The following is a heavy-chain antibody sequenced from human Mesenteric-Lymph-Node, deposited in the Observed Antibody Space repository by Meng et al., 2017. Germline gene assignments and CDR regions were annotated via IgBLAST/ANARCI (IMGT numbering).Heavy chain of an antibody. CDR2: ISDSGGST. CDR1: GFTFSSYV. D-gene: IGHD3-22*01. Sequence: GESLKISCAVSGFTFSSYVMNWVRQAPGKGLEWVSTISDSGGSTYYADSVKGRFTISRDNSKNTLYLQMNSLRAEDTAVYYCAKGEYTYYYDSSGSATDYWGQGTLVTVSS. V-gene: IGHV3-23*01. CDR3: AKGEYTYYYDSSGSATDY. J-gene: IGHJ4*02.